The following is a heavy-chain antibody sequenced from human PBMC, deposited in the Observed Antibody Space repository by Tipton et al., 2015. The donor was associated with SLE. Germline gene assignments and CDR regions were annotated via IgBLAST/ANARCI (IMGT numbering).Heavy chain of an antibody. CDR3: ARETEDTGWIHSRDYIYYYYYVDA. Sequence: TLSLTCTVSGGFLSGDTYYWSWIRQPAGEGLEWIGRIFTSGNTNYNPSLKSRVTISVDTSKNQFSLELSSVTAADTAVYYCARETEDTGWIHSRDYIYYYYYVDAWGQGTTVTVSS. D-gene: IGHD6-19*01. V-gene: IGHV4-61*02. CDR1: GGFLSGDTYY. CDR2: IFTSGNT. J-gene: IGHJ6*03.